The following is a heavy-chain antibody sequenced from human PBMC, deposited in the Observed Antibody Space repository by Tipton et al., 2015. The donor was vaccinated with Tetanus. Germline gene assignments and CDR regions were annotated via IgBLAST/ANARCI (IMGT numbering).Heavy chain of an antibody. V-gene: IGHV4-4*07. Sequence: LSCTVSGGSIASQYWSWIRQPAGKGLEWIGRTYIRGTTTYNPSLKSRVTISVDTSENQMSLRLTSVTAADTAVYYCARDRGDTGTVNWFDPLGQGTLVTVAS. CDR3: ARDRGDTGTVNWFDP. D-gene: IGHD1-1*01. J-gene: IGHJ5*02. CDR2: TYIRGTT. CDR1: GGSIASQY.